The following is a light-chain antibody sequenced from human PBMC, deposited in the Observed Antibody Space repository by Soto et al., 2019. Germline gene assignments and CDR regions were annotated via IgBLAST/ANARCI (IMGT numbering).Light chain of an antibody. CDR2: EDN. CDR3: QSYDSSNHDVV. V-gene: IGLV6-57*04. CDR1: SGSIASNY. J-gene: IGLJ2*01. Sequence: NFMLTQPHCVSESPGKTVTISCTRSSGSIASNYVQWYQQRPGSAPTTVIYEDNQRPSGVPDRFSGSIDSSSNSASLTISGLKTEDEADYYCQSYDSSNHDVVFGGGTKVTVL.